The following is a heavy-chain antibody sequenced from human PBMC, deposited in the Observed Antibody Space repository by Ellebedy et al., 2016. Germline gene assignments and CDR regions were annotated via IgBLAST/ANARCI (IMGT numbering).Heavy chain of an antibody. V-gene: IGHV4-39*01. Sequence: GSLRLSCTVSGGSISSSHYYWAWIRQPPGKGLEWIGSIYYSGTTYYNPSLKSRVTKSVDTAKNQFYLKLVSVTAADTAVYYCASTRAAAGICYYGMDVWGQGTTVTVSS. J-gene: IGHJ6*02. CDR1: GGSISSSHYY. CDR3: ASTRAAAGICYYGMDV. CDR2: IYYSGTT. D-gene: IGHD6-13*01.